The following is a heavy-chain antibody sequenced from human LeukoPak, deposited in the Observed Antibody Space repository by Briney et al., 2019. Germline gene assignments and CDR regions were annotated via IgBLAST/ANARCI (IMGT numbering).Heavy chain of an antibody. CDR3: APLSSGYPGYFDY. J-gene: IGHJ4*02. Sequence: ASVKVSCKVSGYTLTELSMHWVGQAPGKGLEWMGGFDPEDGETIYAQKFQGRVTMTEDTSTDTAYMELSSLRSEDTAVYYCAPLSSGYPGYFDYWGQGTLVTVSS. CDR2: FDPEDGET. CDR1: GYTLTELS. D-gene: IGHD3-22*01. V-gene: IGHV1-24*01.